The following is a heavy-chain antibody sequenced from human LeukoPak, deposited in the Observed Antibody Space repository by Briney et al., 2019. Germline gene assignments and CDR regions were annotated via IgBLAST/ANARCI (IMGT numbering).Heavy chain of an antibody. D-gene: IGHD3-10*01. CDR1: GCTLSSYA. J-gene: IGHJ4*02. CDR2: ISGSGGNT. CDR3: AKGYYYGSGSYSGDYDY. V-gene: IGHV3-23*01. Sequence: GGSLRLSCVASGCTLSSYAMNWVRQAPGEGLEWVSAISGSGGNTYYGDSVKGRFSISRDNSKNTLYLQMNSLRTDDTAVYYCAKGYYYGSGSYSGDYDYWGQGTLVTVSS.